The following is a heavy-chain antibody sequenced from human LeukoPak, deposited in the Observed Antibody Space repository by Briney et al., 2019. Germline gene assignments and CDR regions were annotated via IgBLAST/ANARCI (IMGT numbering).Heavy chain of an antibody. CDR2: ISGSGGST. Sequence: GGSLRLSCAASGFTFSSYAMSWVRQAPGKGLEWVSAISGSGGSTYYADSVKGRFTISRDNSKNTLYLQMNSLRSDDTAVYYCARDGVSYYDSGDFYEPDYWGQGTLVTVSS. CDR3: ARDGVSYYDSGDFYEPDY. J-gene: IGHJ4*02. V-gene: IGHV3-23*01. D-gene: IGHD3-22*01. CDR1: GFTFSSYA.